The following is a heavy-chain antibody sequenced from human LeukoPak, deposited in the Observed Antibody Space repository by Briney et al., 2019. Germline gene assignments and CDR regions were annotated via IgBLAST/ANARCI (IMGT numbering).Heavy chain of an antibody. CDR2: INTNTGNP. Sequence: ASVKVSCKASGYTFTSYAMNWVRQAPGQGLEWMGWINTNTGNPTYAQGFTGRFVFSLDTSVSTAYLQISSLEAEDTAIYYCAREAYGSGSYHFDYWGQGTLVTVSS. D-gene: IGHD3-10*01. CDR3: AREAYGSGSYHFDY. CDR1: GYTFTSYA. J-gene: IGHJ4*02. V-gene: IGHV7-4-1*02.